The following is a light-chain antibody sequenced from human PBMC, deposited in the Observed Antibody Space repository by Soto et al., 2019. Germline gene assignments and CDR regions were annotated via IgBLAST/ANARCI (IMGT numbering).Light chain of an antibody. J-gene: IGLJ1*01. CDR1: SSDVGGDNY. V-gene: IGLV2-8*01. CDR2: EVN. Sequence: QSALAPPPSASGSPGQSVTISCTGTSSDVGGDNYVSWYQQHPGKAPKLMIYEVNKRPSGVPYRFSGSKSGNTASLTVSGLQAEDEADYYCSSYAGRNTFVFGTGTKVTVL. CDR3: SSYAGRNTFV.